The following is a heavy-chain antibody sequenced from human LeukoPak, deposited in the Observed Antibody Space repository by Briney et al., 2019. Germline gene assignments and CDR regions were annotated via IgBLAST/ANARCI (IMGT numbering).Heavy chain of an antibody. CDR3: ANDFWSGYYSDPFDI. Sequence: PGGSLRLSCAASGFTFSSYWMHWVRPAPGKGLVWVSRINTDGNSTSYADSVKGRFTISRDNAKNTLYLQMNSLRAEDTAVYFCANDFWSGYYSDPFDIWGQGTMVTVSS. CDR1: GFTFSSYW. V-gene: IGHV3-74*01. J-gene: IGHJ3*02. CDR2: INTDGNST. D-gene: IGHD3-3*01.